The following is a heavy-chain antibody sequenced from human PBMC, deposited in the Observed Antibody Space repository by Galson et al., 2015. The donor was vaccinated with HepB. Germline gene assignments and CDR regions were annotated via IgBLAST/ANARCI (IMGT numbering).Heavy chain of an antibody. Sequence: SLRLSCAVSGFSFSNYWMTWVRQAPGKGLEWVANIKQDGSEKYYVGSVKGRFTISRDNAKNSLYLQMNSLRAEDTAVYYWAGDRLHGGAPTLDYWGQGALVTGSS. V-gene: IGHV3-7*03. J-gene: IGHJ4*02. D-gene: IGHD2-21*01. CDR2: IKQDGSEK. CDR3: AGDRLHGGAPTLDY. CDR1: GFSFSNYW.